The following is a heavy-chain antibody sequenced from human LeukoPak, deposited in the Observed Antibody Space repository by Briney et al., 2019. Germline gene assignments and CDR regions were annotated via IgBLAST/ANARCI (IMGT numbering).Heavy chain of an antibody. CDR2: INPSGGST. D-gene: IGHD6-19*01. Sequence: ASVKVSCKASGYTFTSYYMHWVRQAPGQGLEWMGIINPSGGSTSYAQKFQGRVTMTRDTSTSTVYMELSSLRSDDTAVYYCARSEGIIAVAGPYDYRGQGTLVTVSS. V-gene: IGHV1-46*01. J-gene: IGHJ4*02. CDR1: GYTFTSYY. CDR3: ARSEGIIAVAGPYDY.